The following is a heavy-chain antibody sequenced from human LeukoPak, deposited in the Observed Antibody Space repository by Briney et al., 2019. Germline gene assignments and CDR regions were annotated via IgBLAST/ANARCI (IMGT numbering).Heavy chain of an antibody. CDR3: AKDRIHGYSYYGMDV. Sequence: PGGSLRLSCAASGFTFSSYGMHWVRQAPGKGLEGVAVISYDGSNKYYADSVKGRFTISRDNSKNTLYLQMNSLRAEDTAVYYCAKDRIHGYSYYGMDVWGQGTTVTVSS. D-gene: IGHD6-13*01. J-gene: IGHJ6*02. CDR2: ISYDGSNK. CDR1: GFTFSSYG. V-gene: IGHV3-30*18.